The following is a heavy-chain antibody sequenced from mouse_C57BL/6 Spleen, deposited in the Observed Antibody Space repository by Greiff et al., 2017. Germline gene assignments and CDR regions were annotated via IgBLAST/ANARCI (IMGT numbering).Heavy chain of an antibody. CDR2: ISGGGGNT. J-gene: IGHJ1*03. CDR3: ARIYYYGSSYWYFDV. V-gene: IGHV5-9*01. D-gene: IGHD1-1*01. CDR1: GFTFSSYT. Sequence: EVMLVESGGGLVKPGGSLKLSCAASGFTFSSYTMSWVRQTPEKRLEWVATISGGGGNTYYPDSVKGRFTISRDNAKNTLYLQMSSLRSEDTALYYCARIYYYGSSYWYFDVWGTGTTVTVSS.